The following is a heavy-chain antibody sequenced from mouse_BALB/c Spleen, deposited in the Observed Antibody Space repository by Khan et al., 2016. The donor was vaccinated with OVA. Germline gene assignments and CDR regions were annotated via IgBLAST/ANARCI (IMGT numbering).Heavy chain of an antibody. V-gene: IGHV14-3*02. Sequence: VQLQQSGAELVKPGATVKLSCTASGFTFNDSYMHWLKQCPEQGLEWIGRIDPPNGNTKYDPKFQGQATISADTSSNTPYLQLSSLTSEDTAVYYCARMARKWGQGTTVTVSS. CDR2: IDPPNGNT. CDR1: GFTFNDSY. CDR3: ARMARK. J-gene: IGHJ2*01.